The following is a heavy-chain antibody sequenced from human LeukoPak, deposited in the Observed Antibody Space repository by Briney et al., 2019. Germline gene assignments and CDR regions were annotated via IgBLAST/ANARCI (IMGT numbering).Heavy chain of an antibody. J-gene: IGHJ1*01. CDR2: INTNTGNP. CDR3: AKAPMEYQLLPEYFQH. Sequence: ASVKVSCKASGYTFTSYAMNWVRQAPGQGLEWMGWINTNTGNPTYAQGFTGRFVFSLDTSVSTAYLQISSLKAEDTAVYYCAKAPMEYQLLPEYFQHWGQGTLVTVST. D-gene: IGHD2-2*01. V-gene: IGHV7-4-1*02. CDR1: GYTFTSYA.